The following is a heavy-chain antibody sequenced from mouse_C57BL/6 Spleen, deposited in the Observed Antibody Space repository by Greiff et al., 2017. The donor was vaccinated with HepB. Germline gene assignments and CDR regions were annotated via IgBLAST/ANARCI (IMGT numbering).Heavy chain of an antibody. V-gene: IGHV1-26*01. CDR1: GYTFTDYY. CDR3: AREAYYGSSAWFAY. D-gene: IGHD1-1*01. CDR2: INPNNGGT. Sequence: EVQLQQSGPELVKPGASVKISCKASGYTFTDYYMNWVKQSHGKSLEWIGDINPNNGGTSYNQKFKGKATLNVDKSSSTAYMELRSLTSEDSAVYYGAREAYYGSSAWFAYWGQGTLVTVSA. J-gene: IGHJ3*01.